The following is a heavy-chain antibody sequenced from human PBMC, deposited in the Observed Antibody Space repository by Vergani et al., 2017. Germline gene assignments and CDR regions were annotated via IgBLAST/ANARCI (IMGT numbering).Heavy chain of an antibody. J-gene: IGHJ6*03. CDR1: GFSFNSYW. V-gene: IGHV3-74*03. Sequence: DVHLAESGGGFFQPGGSLRLSCSASGFSFNSYWMHWVRQVPGKGLLWVSRIKSDGSITAYADSVKGRFTISRDNAQNTLYLQMNSLRVEDTAVYYCAKAAAMYYYYYYMDVWGKGTTVTVSS. CDR2: IKSDGSIT. D-gene: IGHD2-2*01. CDR3: AKAAAMYYYYYYMDV.